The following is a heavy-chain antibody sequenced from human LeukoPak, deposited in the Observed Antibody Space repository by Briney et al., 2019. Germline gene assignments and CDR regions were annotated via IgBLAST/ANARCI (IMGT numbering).Heavy chain of an antibody. Sequence: SETLSLTCSVSGGSISSHYWSWVRQPPGKGLESIGYIYYGGSTSYHPSPKSRVTISMDTSKSQLSLKLSAVTAADTAVYYCARVGGCRSTSCSWKYYNYYMDVWGKGTTVTVSS. CDR1: GGSISSHY. J-gene: IGHJ6*03. D-gene: IGHD2-2*01. CDR2: IYYGGST. V-gene: IGHV4-59*11. CDR3: ARVGGCRSTSCSWKYYNYYMDV.